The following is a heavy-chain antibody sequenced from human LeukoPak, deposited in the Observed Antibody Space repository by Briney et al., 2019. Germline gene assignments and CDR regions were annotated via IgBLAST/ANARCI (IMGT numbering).Heavy chain of an antibody. J-gene: IGHJ4*02. CDR2: IYYSGST. CDR1: GGSISNNY. Sequence: SETLSLTCTVSGGSISNNYWSWFRQPPGKGLEWIGYIYYSGSTNYNPSHKSRVTISVDTSKSQFSLKLSSVTAADTAVYYCASHKGFWGQGTLVTVSS. CDR3: ASHKGF. V-gene: IGHV4-59*01.